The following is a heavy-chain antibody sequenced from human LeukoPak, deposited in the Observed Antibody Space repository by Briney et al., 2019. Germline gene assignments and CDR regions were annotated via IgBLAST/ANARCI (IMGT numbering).Heavy chain of an antibody. CDR1: GFTFSSYA. Sequence: PGGSLRLSCAASGFTFSSYAMSWVRQAPGKGLEWVSAISGSGGSTYYADSVKGRFTISRDNAKNSLYLQMNSLRAEDTAVYYCARYGYNYGLDYWGQGTLVTVSS. CDR2: ISGSGGST. CDR3: ARYGYNYGLDY. J-gene: IGHJ4*02. D-gene: IGHD5-24*01. V-gene: IGHV3-23*01.